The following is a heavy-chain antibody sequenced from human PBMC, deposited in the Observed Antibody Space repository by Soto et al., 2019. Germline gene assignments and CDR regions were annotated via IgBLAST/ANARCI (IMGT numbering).Heavy chain of an antibody. Sequence: ASETLSLTCAVYGGSFSGYYWSWIRQPPGKGLEWIGEINHSGSTNYNPSLKSRVTISVDTSKNQFSLKLSSVTAADTTVYYCARFKHSYGYTYYCYGMDVWGQGTTVTVS. D-gene: IGHD5-18*01. CDR2: INHSGST. V-gene: IGHV4-34*01. J-gene: IGHJ6*02. CDR1: GGSFSGYY. CDR3: ARFKHSYGYTYYCYGMDV.